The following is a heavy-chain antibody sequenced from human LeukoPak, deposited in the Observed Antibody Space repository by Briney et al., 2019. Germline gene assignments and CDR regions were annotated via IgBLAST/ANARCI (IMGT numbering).Heavy chain of an antibody. Sequence: GRSLRLSCAASGFTFDDYATHWVRQAPGKGLEWVSGISWNSGSIGYADSVKGRFTISRDNAKNSLYLQMNSLRAEDTAVYYCARGNPLKDSSGYCWGQGTLVTVSS. D-gene: IGHD3-22*01. J-gene: IGHJ4*02. CDR2: ISWNSGSI. CDR1: GFTFDDYA. CDR3: ARGNPLKDSSGYC. V-gene: IGHV3-9*01.